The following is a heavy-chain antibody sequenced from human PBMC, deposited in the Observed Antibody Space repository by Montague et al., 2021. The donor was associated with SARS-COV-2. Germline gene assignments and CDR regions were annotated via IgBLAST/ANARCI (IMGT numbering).Heavy chain of an antibody. D-gene: IGHD3-10*01. CDR1: SGSFSTYS. Sequence: SETLSLTCAVHSGSFSTYSWSWIRQPPGKGLEWIGEIHHGGSTNYNPSLKSRVTISADTSKNQFSLKLTSVAAADTAVYYCARLGDGVVPSPILGVGPYYSYYYMDVWGKGTTVTVSS. J-gene: IGHJ6*03. CDR2: IHHGGST. V-gene: IGHV4-34*01. CDR3: ARLGDGVVPSPILGVGPYYSYYYMDV.